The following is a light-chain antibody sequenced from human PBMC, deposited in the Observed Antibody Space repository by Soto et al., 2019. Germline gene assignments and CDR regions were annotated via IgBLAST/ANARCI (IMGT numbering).Light chain of an antibody. V-gene: IGLV3-21*04. Sequence: SSELTQPPSVSVASGKTARITCGGTNIGSKSVHWYQQKTGRAPVLVIYYDSDRPSGIPERFSGSNSGNTATLTISRVEAGDEADYYCQVWDSSSDHVVFGGGTKLTVL. CDR3: QVWDSSSDHVV. CDR2: YDS. CDR1: NIGSKS. J-gene: IGLJ2*01.